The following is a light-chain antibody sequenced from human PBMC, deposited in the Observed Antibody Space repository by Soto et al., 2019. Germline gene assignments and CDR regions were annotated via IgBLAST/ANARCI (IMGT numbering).Light chain of an antibody. Sequence: EVVMTQSPATVSVSPGERTSLSCRASQSIGTNLGWYQQKPGQAPRLLISKTSTRATGVPARFSGSGSGTEFTRTISSLQSEDIAVYYCQQYAGWPLTFGGGTKVDIK. CDR3: QQYAGWPLT. CDR2: KTS. J-gene: IGKJ4*01. CDR1: QSIGTN. V-gene: IGKV3-15*01.